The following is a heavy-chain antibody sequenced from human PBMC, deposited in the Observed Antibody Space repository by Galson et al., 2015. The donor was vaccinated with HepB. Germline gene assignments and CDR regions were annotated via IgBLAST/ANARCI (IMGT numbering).Heavy chain of an antibody. CDR1: GYTLTELS. J-gene: IGHJ4*02. D-gene: IGHD2-15*01. CDR3: TRRYCSGGTCYSDS. Sequence: SVKVSCKVSGYTLTELSMHWVRQAPGKGLEWMGGFDPEDGETFYEQKFRGRVFMTEDTSTDTAYMDLSSLRSEDTAVYYCTRRYCSGGTCYSDSWGQGTLVTVSS. CDR2: FDPEDGET. V-gene: IGHV1-24*01.